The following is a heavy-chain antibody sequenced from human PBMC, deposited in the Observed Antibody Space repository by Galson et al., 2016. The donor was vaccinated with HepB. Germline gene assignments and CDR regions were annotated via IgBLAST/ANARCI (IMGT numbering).Heavy chain of an antibody. D-gene: IGHD3-9*01. CDR1: GFTFSSYG. V-gene: IGHV3-30*18. J-gene: IGHJ4*02. CDR3: AKDSRYFDWLLYLPDY. CDR2: ISYDGSNK. Sequence: SLRLSCAASGFTFSSYGMHWVRQAPGKRLEWVAVISYDGSNKYYADSVKGRFTISRDNSKNTLYLQMNSLRAEDTAVYYCAKDSRYFDWLLYLPDYWGQGTLVTVSS.